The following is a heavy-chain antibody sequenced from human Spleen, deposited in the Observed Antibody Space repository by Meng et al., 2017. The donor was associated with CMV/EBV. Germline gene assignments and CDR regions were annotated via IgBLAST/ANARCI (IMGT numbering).Heavy chain of an antibody. CDR3: ARDTQAVHYYDMDV. Sequence: ASVKVSCKASGYTFTGNYMHWVRQAPGQGLEWMGWINPNSGGTKYAQKFQGRVTMTRDTSISTAYMELSRLRSDDTAMYYCARDTQAVHYYDMDVWGQGTTVTVSS. CDR1: GYTFTGNY. CDR2: INPNSGGT. D-gene: IGHD2-15*01. J-gene: IGHJ6*02. V-gene: IGHV1-2*02.